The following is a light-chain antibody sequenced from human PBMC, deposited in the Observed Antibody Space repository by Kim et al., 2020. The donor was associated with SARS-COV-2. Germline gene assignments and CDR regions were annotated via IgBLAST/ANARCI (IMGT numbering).Light chain of an antibody. CDR2: AAS. CDR1: QDIRNF. V-gene: IGKV1-27*01. Sequence: SASVGDRVNITCRASQDIRNFLAWYQQKPGKVPTLLISAASTLQSGVPSRFSGSRSDTDFTLTVSSLQPEDVATYYCQHYDTAPFTFGQGTKLEI. J-gene: IGKJ2*01. CDR3: QHYDTAPFT.